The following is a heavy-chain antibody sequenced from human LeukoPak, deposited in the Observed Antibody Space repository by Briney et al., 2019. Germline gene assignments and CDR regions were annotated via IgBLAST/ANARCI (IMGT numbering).Heavy chain of an antibody. CDR3: ATRSLVIVGATT. J-gene: IGHJ5*02. CDR1: GFTFSSYS. D-gene: IGHD1-26*01. CDR2: ISSSSSYI. Sequence: GGSLRLSCAASGFTFSSYSTNWVRQAPGKGLEWVSSISSSSSYIYYADSVKGRFTISRDNAKNSLYLQMNSLRAEDTAVYYCATRSLVIVGATTWGQGTLVTVSS. V-gene: IGHV3-21*01.